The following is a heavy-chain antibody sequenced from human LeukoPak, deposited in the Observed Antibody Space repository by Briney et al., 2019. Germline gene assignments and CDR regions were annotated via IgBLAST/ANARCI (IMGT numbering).Heavy chain of an antibody. CDR1: GFTFSSYG. J-gene: IGHJ3*02. V-gene: IGHV3-30*02. CDR3: AKDFYGDPDAFDI. CDR2: IRDDDSNK. Sequence: GGSLRLSCAASGFTFSSYGMHWVRQAPGKGLEWVAFIRDDDSNKYYADTVKGRFTISRDNSKNTLYLQMNSLRAEDTAVYYCAKDFYGDPDAFDIWGQGTMVTVSS. D-gene: IGHD4-17*01.